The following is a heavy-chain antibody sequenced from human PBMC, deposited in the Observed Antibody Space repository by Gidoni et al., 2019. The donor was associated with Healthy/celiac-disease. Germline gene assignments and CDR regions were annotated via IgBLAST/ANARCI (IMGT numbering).Heavy chain of an antibody. D-gene: IGHD2-15*01. V-gene: IGHV4-61*02. CDR3: ACSPVVAATGFDY. CDR1: GGSISSGSYY. J-gene: IGHJ4*02. CDR2: IYTSGCT. Sequence: QVQLQESGPGRVKPSQTLSPTCTVSGGSISSGSYYWSWFRPPAGQEWTWIGRIYTSGCTNYNPSLKGRVTISVYTSKNQFSLNLSSVTAAAAAVYSCACSPVVAATGFDYWDQGTLVTVSS.